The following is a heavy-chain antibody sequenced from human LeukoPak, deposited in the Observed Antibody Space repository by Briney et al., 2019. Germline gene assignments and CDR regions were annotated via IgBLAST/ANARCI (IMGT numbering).Heavy chain of an antibody. D-gene: IGHD4-17*01. CDR3: ARSTVTTPFDY. Sequence: GGSLRLSCAASGFTFGSYAMHWVRQAPGKGLEWVAVISYDGSNKYYADSVKGRFTISRDNSKNTLYLQMNSLRAEDTAVYYCARSTVTTPFDYWGQGTLVTVSS. V-gene: IGHV3-30-3*01. CDR1: GFTFGSYA. CDR2: ISYDGSNK. J-gene: IGHJ4*02.